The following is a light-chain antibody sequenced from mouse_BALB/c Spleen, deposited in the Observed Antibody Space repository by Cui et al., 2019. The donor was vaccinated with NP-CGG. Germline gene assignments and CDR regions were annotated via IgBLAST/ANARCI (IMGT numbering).Light chain of an antibody. V-gene: IGLV1*01. CDR2: GTN. CDR3: ALWYSNHWV. CDR1: TGTGTTSNY. J-gene: IGLJ1*01. Sequence: QAVLTQESELTTSPGETVTLTCRSTTGTGTTSNYANWVQEKPDHLFTGLIGGTNNRAPGVPARFSGSLIGDKAALTITGAQTEDEAIYFCALWYSNHWVFGGGTKLTVL.